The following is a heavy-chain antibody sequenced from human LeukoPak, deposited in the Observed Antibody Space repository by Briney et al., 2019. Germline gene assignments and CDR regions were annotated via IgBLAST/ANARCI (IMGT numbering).Heavy chain of an antibody. Sequence: GGFLRLSCAASGFTFSSYGMHWVRQAPGKGLEWVAFIRYDGSNKYYADSVKGRFTISRDNSKNTLYLQMNSLRAEDTAVYYCAKPSRGRGSNYHDYWGQGTLVTVSS. CDR3: AKPSRGRGSNYHDY. CDR1: GFTFSSYG. J-gene: IGHJ4*02. V-gene: IGHV3-30*02. D-gene: IGHD1-26*01. CDR2: IRYDGSNK.